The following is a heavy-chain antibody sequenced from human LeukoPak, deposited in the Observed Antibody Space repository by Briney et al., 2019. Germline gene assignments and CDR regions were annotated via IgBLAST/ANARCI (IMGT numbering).Heavy chain of an antibody. CDR1: GESMIGHY. CDR3: ARDDSSIDNWFDP. CDR2: ISSSSSYI. V-gene: IGHV3-21*01. D-gene: IGHD6-13*01. Sequence: ETLSLTCAVYGESMIGHYWTWIRQPPGKRLEWVSSISSSSSYIYYADSVKGRFTISRDNAKNSLYLQMNSLRAEDTAVYYCARDDSSIDNWFDPWGQGTLVTVSS. J-gene: IGHJ5*02.